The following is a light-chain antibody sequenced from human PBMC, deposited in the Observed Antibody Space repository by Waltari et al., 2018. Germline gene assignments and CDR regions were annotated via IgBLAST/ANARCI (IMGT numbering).Light chain of an antibody. CDR3: QQYYSIPPT. CDR2: AAS. V-gene: IGKV1-NL1*01. CDR1: QGISNS. J-gene: IGKJ1*01. Sequence: DIQMTQSPSSLSASVGDRVTITCRASQGISNSLAWYQQKAGKAPKILLYAASRLESGVPSRFSGIGSGTDYTLTISSLQPEDFATYYCQQYYSIPPTFGQGTKVEIK.